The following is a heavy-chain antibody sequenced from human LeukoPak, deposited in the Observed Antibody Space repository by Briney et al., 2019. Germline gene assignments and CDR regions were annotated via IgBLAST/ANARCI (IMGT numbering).Heavy chain of an antibody. Sequence: ASVKVSCKASGYTFTGYYMHWVRQAPGQGLEWMGWINPNSGGTNHAQKFQGRVTMTRDTSISTAYMELSRLRSDDTAVYYCARAYYDSSGYYYFDYWGQGTLVTVSS. V-gene: IGHV1-2*02. CDR1: GYTFTGYY. J-gene: IGHJ4*02. D-gene: IGHD3-22*01. CDR3: ARAYYDSSGYYYFDY. CDR2: INPNSGGT.